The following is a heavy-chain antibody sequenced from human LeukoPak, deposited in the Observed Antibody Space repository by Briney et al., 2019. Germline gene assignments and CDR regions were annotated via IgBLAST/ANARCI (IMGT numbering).Heavy chain of an antibody. CDR2: ISDSGGFT. CDR1: GFTFSGYA. Sequence: PGGSLRLSRAASGFTFSGYAMSWVRQAPGKGLKWVSAISDSGGFTYYADSVKGRFTISRDNSKNTVYLQMNSLRAEDTAVYYCAKEDLYTGMDVWGKGTTVTVSS. J-gene: IGHJ6*04. CDR3: AKEDLYTGMDV. V-gene: IGHV3-23*01. D-gene: IGHD4-11*01.